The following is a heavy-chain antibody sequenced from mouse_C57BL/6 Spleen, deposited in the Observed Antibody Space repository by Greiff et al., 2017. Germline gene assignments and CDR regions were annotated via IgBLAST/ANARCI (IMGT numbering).Heavy chain of an antibody. D-gene: IGHD1-1*01. CDR1: GFSLTSYG. CDR3: AKGYYYGSSYVDYAMDY. CDR2: IWRGGST. V-gene: IGHV2-5*01. J-gene: IGHJ4*01. Sequence: QVQLKESGPGLVQPSQSLSITCTASGFSLTSYGVHWVRQSPGQGLEWLGVIWRGGSTDYNAAFMSRLSTTKDNSKSQVFFKMNSLQADDTAIYYCAKGYYYGSSYVDYAMDYWGQGTSVTVSS.